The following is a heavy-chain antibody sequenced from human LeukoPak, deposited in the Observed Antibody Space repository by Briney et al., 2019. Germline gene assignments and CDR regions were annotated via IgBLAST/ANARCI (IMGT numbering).Heavy chain of an antibody. D-gene: IGHD4-17*01. CDR3: ASGGYGDFRAYYFDY. V-gene: IGHV3-21*01. CDR1: GFSFSTSW. CDR2: ISSSSSYI. Sequence: GGSLRLSCAASGFSFSTSWMHWVRQAPGKGLEWVSSISSSSSYIYYADSVKGRFTISRDNAKNSLYLQMNSLRAEDTAVYYCASGGYGDFRAYYFDYWGQGTLVTVSS. J-gene: IGHJ4*02.